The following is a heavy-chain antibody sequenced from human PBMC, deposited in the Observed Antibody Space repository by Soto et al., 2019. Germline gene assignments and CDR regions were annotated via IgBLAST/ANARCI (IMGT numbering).Heavy chain of an antibody. CDR2: IYWDDDK. CDR1: GFSLSASGVG. Sequence: QITLKESGPTLVKPTQTLTLTCTLSGFSLSASGVGVGWIRQPPGKALEWLALIYWDDDKRYNPSLKTRLTITKGTSKDQVVLTMTNMDPVDTATYYCARAQHGDYRAIFLWYFDLWGRGTLVTVSS. CDR3: ARAQHGDYRAIFLWYFDL. V-gene: IGHV2-5*02. J-gene: IGHJ2*01. D-gene: IGHD4-17*01.